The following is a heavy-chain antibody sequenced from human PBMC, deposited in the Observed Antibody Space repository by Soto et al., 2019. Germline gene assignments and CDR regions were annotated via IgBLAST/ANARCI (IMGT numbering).Heavy chain of an antibody. CDR1: RFTFSNYA. CDR2: VSASGGTT. J-gene: IGHJ6*02. D-gene: IGHD2-2*01. V-gene: IGHV3-23*01. CDR3: AKVRSSWLTYGFDD. Sequence: GGSLRLSCVASRFTFSNYAMSRVRQAPGKGLEWVSAVSASGGTTYYANYVQGRFTISRDNSKNTLYQQMKSLKTEETDKYKWAKVRSSWLTYGFDDWGQGTMVTVSS.